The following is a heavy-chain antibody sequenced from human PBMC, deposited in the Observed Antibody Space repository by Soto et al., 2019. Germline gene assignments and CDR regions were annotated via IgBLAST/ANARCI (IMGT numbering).Heavy chain of an antibody. Sequence: ASVKVSCKASGYTFTGYYMHWVRQAPGQGLEWMGWINPNSGGTNYAQKFQGRVTMTRDTSISTAYMELSRLRSDDTAVYYCARDGGDCSSTSCYTGAYYYYYYGMDVWGHGPTRTVS. J-gene: IGHJ6*02. CDR1: GYTFTGYY. V-gene: IGHV1-2*02. D-gene: IGHD2-2*02. CDR3: ARDGGDCSSTSCYTGAYYYYYYGMDV. CDR2: INPNSGGT.